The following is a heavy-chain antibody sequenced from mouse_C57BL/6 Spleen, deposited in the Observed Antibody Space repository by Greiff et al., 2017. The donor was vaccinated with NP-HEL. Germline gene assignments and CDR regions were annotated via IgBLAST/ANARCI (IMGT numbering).Heavy chain of an antibody. Sequence: QVQLKQPGTELVKPGASVKLSCKASGYTFTSYWMHWVKQRPGQGLEWIGNINPSNGGTNYNEKFKSKATLTVDKSSSTAYMQLSSLTSKDSAVYYCARERSNWLINYWGQGTSVTVSS. CDR2: INPSNGGT. V-gene: IGHV1-53*01. J-gene: IGHJ4*01. CDR3: ARERSNWLINY. D-gene: IGHD2-5*01. CDR1: GYTFTSYW.